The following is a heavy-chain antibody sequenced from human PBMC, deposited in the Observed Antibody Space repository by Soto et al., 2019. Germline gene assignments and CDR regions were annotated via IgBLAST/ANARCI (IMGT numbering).Heavy chain of an antibody. D-gene: IGHD1-7*01. CDR1: GGSISSAYYS. Sequence: QLQLQESGSGLVRPSQTLSLTCTVSGGSISSAYYSWSWIRQPPGKGLEWIGYIYHSGTTSYNPSLKSRVTISIDRSKNHCSLRVTSVTAADTAVYYCARGGTRGWNLNYWGQGTLVTVSS. CDR2: IYHSGTT. J-gene: IGHJ4*02. CDR3: ARGGTRGWNLNY. V-gene: IGHV4-30-2*01.